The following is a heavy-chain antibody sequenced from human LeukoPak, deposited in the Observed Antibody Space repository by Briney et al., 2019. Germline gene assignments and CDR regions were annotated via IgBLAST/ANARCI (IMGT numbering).Heavy chain of an antibody. J-gene: IGHJ3*02. Sequence: SETLSLTCTVSGYSISSGYYWGWIRQPPGKGLEWIGSIYHSGSTYYNPSLKSRVTISVDTSKNQFSLKLSSVTAADTAVYYCARATIGYCSSTSCYRFLDAFDIWGQGTMVTVSS. CDR2: IYHSGST. CDR3: ARATIGYCSSTSCYRFLDAFDI. V-gene: IGHV4-38-2*02. CDR1: GYSISSGYY. D-gene: IGHD2-2*02.